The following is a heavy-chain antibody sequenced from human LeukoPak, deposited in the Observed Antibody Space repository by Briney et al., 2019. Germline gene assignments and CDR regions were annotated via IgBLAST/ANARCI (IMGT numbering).Heavy chain of an antibody. CDR1: GFTFSSYA. CDR2: ISYDGSNK. D-gene: IGHD5-24*01. J-gene: IGHJ4*02. V-gene: IGHV3-30*04. CDR3: ASRRDGYSKVFDY. Sequence: GRSLRLSCAASGFTFSSYAMHWVRQAPGKGLEWVAVISYDGSNKYYADSVKGRFTISRDNSKNTLYLQMNSLRAEDTAVYYCASRRDGYSKVFDYWGQGTLVTVSS.